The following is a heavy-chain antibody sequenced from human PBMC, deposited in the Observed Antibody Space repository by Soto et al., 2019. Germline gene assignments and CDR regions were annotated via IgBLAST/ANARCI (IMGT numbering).Heavy chain of an antibody. V-gene: IGHV4-39*01. Sequence: QLQLQESGPGLVKPSETLSLTCTVSGGSISSSSYYWGWIRQPPGKGLEWIGSIYYSGSTYYNPSLKSRDTISVDTSKNQFSLKLSSVTAADTAVYYCARSRITMVRGVPSSNWFDPWGQGTLVTVSS. D-gene: IGHD3-10*01. J-gene: IGHJ5*02. CDR3: ARSRITMVRGVPSSNWFDP. CDR1: GGSISSSSYY. CDR2: IYYSGST.